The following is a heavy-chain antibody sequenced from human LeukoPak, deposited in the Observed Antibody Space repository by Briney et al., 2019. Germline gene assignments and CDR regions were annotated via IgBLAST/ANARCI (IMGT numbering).Heavy chain of an antibody. CDR3: ARGYIAVAGRRYFQH. D-gene: IGHD6-19*01. Sequence: SETLSLTCTVSGASIISTSYSWGWIRQPPGKGLEWIGSIYYSGGTYYNPSLKSRVTISVDTSKNQFSLKLSSVTAADTAVYYCARGYIAVAGRRYFQHWGQGTLVTVSS. CDR1: GASIISTSYS. V-gene: IGHV4-39*01. J-gene: IGHJ1*01. CDR2: IYYSGGT.